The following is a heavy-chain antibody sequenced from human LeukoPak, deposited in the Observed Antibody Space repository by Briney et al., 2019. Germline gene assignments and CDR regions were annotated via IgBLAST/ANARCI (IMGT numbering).Heavy chain of an antibody. CDR2: IYRSGST. D-gene: IGHD3-22*01. V-gene: IGHV4-38-2*02. J-gene: IGHJ5*02. CDR1: GYSINSGYH. CDR3: ARNDYYDSSGTNWFDP. Sequence: PSETLSLTCTVSGYSINSGYHWGWIRQPPGKGLEWIGSIYRSGSTYYNPSLKSRVTISVDTSKNQFSLKLSSVTAADTAVYYCARNDYYDSSGTNWFDPWGQGTLVTVSS.